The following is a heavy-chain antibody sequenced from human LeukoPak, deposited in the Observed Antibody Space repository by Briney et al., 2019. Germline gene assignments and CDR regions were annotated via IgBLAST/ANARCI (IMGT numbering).Heavy chain of an antibody. CDR3: HYDSSGHDAFDI. Sequence: PGGSLRLSCAASGFTFSSYEMNWVRQAPGNGLEWVSSISSSGSTKYYADSLKGRFTISRDNARDSLYLQMNSLRAEDTAVYYCHYDSSGHDAFDIWGQGTMVTVSS. CDR2: ISSSGSTK. J-gene: IGHJ3*02. CDR1: GFTFSSYE. D-gene: IGHD3-22*01. V-gene: IGHV3-48*03.